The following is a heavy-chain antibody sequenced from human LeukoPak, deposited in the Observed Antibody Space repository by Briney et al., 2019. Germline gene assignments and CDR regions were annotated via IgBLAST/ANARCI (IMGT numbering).Heavy chain of an antibody. J-gene: IGHJ5*02. V-gene: IGHV3-30*18. CDR3: AKDGEYCSSTSCYSNWFDP. Sequence: GGSLRLSCAADGFTVSRYGMHRVRQAAGKGKEWVAVISYDGSNKYYADSVKGRFTISRDNSKNTLYLQMNSLRAEDTAVYYCAKDGEYCSSTSCYSNWFDPWGQGTLVTVSS. CDR1: GFTVSRYG. D-gene: IGHD2-2*02. CDR2: ISYDGSNK.